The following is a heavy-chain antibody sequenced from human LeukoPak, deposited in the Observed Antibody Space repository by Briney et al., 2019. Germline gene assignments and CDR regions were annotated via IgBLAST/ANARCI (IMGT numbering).Heavy chain of an antibody. V-gene: IGHV3-23*01. CDR3: ARNYYDSSGYSPFFDY. Sequence: PVGSLRLSCATSGFTSHSYAMSWVRQAPGKGLEWVSAINGGGDVTYYADSVQGRFCFSRDNAKNTLYLQLNSLRAEDTAVYYCARNYYDSSGYSPFFDYWGQGTLVTVSS. CDR1: GFTSHSYA. J-gene: IGHJ4*02. D-gene: IGHD3-22*01. CDR2: INGGGDVT.